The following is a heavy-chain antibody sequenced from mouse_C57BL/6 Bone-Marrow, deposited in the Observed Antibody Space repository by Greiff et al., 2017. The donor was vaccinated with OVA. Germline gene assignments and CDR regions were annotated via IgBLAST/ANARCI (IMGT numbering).Heavy chain of an antibody. D-gene: IGHD1-1*01. Sequence: EVQLQQSGPELVKPGASVKIPCKASGYTFTDYNMDWVKQSHGKSLEWIGDINPNNGGTIYNQKFKGKATLTVDKSSSTAYMELRSLTSEDTAVYYCARGTHYGSSIYWYFDVWGTGTTVTVSS. V-gene: IGHV1-18*01. CDR2: INPNNGGT. J-gene: IGHJ1*03. CDR3: ARGTHYGSSIYWYFDV. CDR1: GYTFTDYN.